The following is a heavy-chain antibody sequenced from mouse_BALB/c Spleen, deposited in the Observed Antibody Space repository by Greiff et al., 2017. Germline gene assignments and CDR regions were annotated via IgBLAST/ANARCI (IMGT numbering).Heavy chain of an antibody. J-gene: IGHJ1*01. D-gene: IGHD1-1*01. CDR3: ARDGNYGYFDV. V-gene: IGHV5-6-5*01. CDR2: ISSGGST. CDR1: GFTFSSYA. Sequence: EVQLVESGGGLVKPGGSLKLSCAASGFTFSSYAMSWVRQTPEKRLEWVASISSGGSTYYPDSVKGRFTISRDNARNILYLQMSSLRSEDTAMYYCARDGNYGYFDVWGAGTTVTVSS.